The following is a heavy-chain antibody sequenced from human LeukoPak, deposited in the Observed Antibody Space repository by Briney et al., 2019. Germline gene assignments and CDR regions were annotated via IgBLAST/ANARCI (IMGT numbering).Heavy chain of an antibody. CDR1: GFTFSSYS. Sequence: GGSLRLSCAASGFTFSSYSMNWVRQAPGKGLEWVSSISSSSSYIYYADSVKGRFTISRDNSKNTLYLQMNSLRAEDTAVYYCAKDLSGNYSPWPYWGQGTLVTVSS. CDR3: AKDLSGNYSPWPY. J-gene: IGHJ4*02. CDR2: ISSSSSYI. V-gene: IGHV3-21*01. D-gene: IGHD1-26*01.